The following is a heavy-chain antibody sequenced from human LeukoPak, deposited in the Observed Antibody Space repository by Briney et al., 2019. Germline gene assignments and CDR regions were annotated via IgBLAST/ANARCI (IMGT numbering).Heavy chain of an antibody. Sequence: GGSLRLSCVAPGFTFSSYWMSWVRQAPGKGLEWVANIKQDGSEKYYVDSVKGRFTISRDNAKNSLYLQMNSLRAEDTAVYYCAGGGGGATFYWGQGTLVTVSS. CDR3: AGGGGGATFY. CDR1: GFTFSSYW. J-gene: IGHJ4*02. D-gene: IGHD1-26*01. V-gene: IGHV3-7*01. CDR2: IKQDGSEK.